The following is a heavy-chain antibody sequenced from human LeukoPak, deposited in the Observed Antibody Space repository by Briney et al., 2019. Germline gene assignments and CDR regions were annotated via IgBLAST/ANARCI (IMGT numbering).Heavy chain of an antibody. V-gene: IGHV4-39*01. CDR3: ARLTDF. Sequence: PSETPSLTCTVSGGSIIISNYYWGWIRQSPGKGLECIGKISYSGTTYYNPSLRSRVHMSVDTSKNQFSLSLSSVTAADTAVYYCARLTDFWGQGILVTVSS. J-gene: IGHJ4*02. CDR2: ISYSGTT. CDR1: GGSIIISNYY.